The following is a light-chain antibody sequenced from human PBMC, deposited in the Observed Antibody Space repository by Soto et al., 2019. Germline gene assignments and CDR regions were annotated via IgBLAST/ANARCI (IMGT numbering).Light chain of an antibody. V-gene: IGKV3-20*01. CDR3: QQYGSSWT. CDR1: QSVRSN. J-gene: IGKJ1*01. Sequence: EIVLTQSPATLSLSPGERATLSCRASQSVRSNLAWYQQKPGQAPRLLIYGASSRATGIPDRFSGSGSGTDFTLTISRLEPEDFAVYYCQQYGSSWTFGQGTKVDIK. CDR2: GAS.